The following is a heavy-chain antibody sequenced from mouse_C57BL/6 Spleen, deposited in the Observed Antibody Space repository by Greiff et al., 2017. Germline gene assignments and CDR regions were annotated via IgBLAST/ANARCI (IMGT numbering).Heavy chain of an antibody. V-gene: IGHV1-42*01. CDR1: GYSFTGYY. CDR3: AAGPAGFAD. Sequence: VQLQQSGPELVKPGASVKISCKASGYSFTGYYMNWVKQSPEKSLGWIGEINPSTGGTTYNQKFKAKATLTVDKSSSTAYMQLKSLTSEDSAVYYCAAGPAGFADWGQGTLVTVSA. J-gene: IGHJ3*01. CDR2: INPSTGGT.